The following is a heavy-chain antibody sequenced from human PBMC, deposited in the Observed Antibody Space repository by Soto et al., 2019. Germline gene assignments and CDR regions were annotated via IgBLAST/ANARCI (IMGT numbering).Heavy chain of an antibody. D-gene: IGHD3-16*01. CDR2: INPSGGST. CDR3: ARVLGGPTPFFGY. V-gene: IGHV1-46*01. Sequence: GASVKVSCKASGYTFSSYLIHWVRQAPGQGLEWMGIINPSGGSTNYARKFQGRVTMTRDTSTSTVYMELSSLRSDDTAVFYCARVLGGPTPFFGYWGQGTLVTVSS. J-gene: IGHJ4*02. CDR1: GYTFSSYL.